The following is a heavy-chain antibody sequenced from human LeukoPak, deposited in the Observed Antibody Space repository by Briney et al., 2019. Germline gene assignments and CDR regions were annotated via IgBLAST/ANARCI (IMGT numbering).Heavy chain of an antibody. CDR3: ARDPDGDYDFDY. CDR2: INSNGAVI. J-gene: IGHJ4*02. V-gene: IGHV3-48*01. D-gene: IGHD4-17*01. CDR1: GFSLGDFN. Sequence: GGSLRLSCVAYGFSLGDFNMIWVRQAPGKGLEWLSHINSNGAVISYADSVKGRFTISRDTAKSSLYLQMNSLQIEDTAIYFCARDPDGDYDFDYWGQGTLVTVSS.